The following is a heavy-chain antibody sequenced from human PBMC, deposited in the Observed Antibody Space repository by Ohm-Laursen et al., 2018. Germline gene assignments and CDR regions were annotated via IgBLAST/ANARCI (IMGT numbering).Heavy chain of an antibody. CDR2: ISVGSGFT. CDR3: AKVFKRCGGDCPYYFDY. D-gene: IGHD2-21*02. Sequence: SLRLSCTASGFTFYDYAMNWVRQTPGKGLEWVSGISVGSGFTYYADSVKGRFTISRDDSKNTLYLQMDNLRAEDTAVYYCAKVFKRCGGDCPYYFDYWGQGTLVTVSS. CDR1: GFTFYDYA. J-gene: IGHJ4*02. V-gene: IGHV3-23*01.